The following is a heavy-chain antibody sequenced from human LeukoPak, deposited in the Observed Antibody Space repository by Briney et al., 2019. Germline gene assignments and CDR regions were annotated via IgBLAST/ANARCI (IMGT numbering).Heavy chain of an antibody. J-gene: IGHJ5*02. CDR3: ARADSGGDSSGYKWFDP. CDR1: GYTFSSYY. CDR2: INPSGGST. D-gene: IGHD3-22*01. V-gene: IGHV1-46*01. Sequence: ASVKVSCKASGYTFSSYYMHWVRQAPGQGLEWMRIINPSGGSTSYAQKFQGRVTLTRDTSTSTVYMELSSLRSEDTAVYYCARADSGGDSSGYKWFDPWGQGTLVTVSS.